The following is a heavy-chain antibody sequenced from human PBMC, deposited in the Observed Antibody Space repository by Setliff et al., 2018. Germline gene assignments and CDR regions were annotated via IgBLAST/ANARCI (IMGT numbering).Heavy chain of an antibody. J-gene: IGHJ4*02. CDR2: FDPEDGET. CDR1: GYTLTELS. V-gene: IGHV1-24*01. D-gene: IGHD3-3*01. CDR3: ARGPFLEWLLYFDY. Sequence: ASVKVSCKVSGYTLTELSMHWVRQAPGKGLEWMGGFDPEDGETIYAQKFQGRVTMTRDTSISIAYMELSRLRSDDTAVYYCARGPFLEWLLYFDYWGQGTLVTVSS.